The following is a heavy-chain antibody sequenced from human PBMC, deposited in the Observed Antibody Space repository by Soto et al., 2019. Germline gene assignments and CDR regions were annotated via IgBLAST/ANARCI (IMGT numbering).Heavy chain of an antibody. Sequence: SQTLSLTCAISGDSVSSNSAAWNWIRQSPSRGLEWLGRTYYRSKWYYDYAESVKSRIIISVDTSKNQFSLQLNSVTPEDAAVYYCAKDPGYSLDYWGQGTQVTVSS. CDR2: TYYRSKWYY. CDR1: GDSVSSNSAA. D-gene: IGHD5-12*01. CDR3: AKDPGYSLDY. J-gene: IGHJ4*02. V-gene: IGHV6-1*01.